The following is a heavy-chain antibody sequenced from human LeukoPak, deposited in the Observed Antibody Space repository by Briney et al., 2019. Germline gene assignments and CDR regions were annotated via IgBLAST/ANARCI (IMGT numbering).Heavy chain of an antibody. Sequence: GGSLRLSCAASGFTVSSNYMSWVRQAPGKGLEWVSVIYSGGSTYYADSVKGRFTISRDNSKNTLYLQMNSLRAEDTALYYCARIRIGGWYDFDYWGQGTLVTVSS. V-gene: IGHV3-53*01. CDR1: GFTVSSNY. J-gene: IGHJ4*02. CDR3: ARIRIGGWYDFDY. D-gene: IGHD6-19*01. CDR2: IYSGGST.